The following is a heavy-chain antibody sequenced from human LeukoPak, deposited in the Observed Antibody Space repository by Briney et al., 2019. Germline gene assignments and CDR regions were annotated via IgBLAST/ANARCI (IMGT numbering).Heavy chain of an antibody. V-gene: IGHV1-58*02. J-gene: IGHJ5*02. CDR3: AADPYCSGGSCWYWFDP. CDR1: GFTFTSSA. CDR2: IVVGSGNT. Sequence: SVKVSCKASGFTFTSSAMQWVRQARGQRLEWIGWIVVGSGNTNYAQKFQERVTITRDMSTSTAYMELSSLRSEDTAVYYCAADPYCSGGSCWYWFDPWGQGTLVTVSS. D-gene: IGHD2-15*01.